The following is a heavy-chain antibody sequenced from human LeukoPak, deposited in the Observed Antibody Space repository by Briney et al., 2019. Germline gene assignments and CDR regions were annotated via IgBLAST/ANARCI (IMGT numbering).Heavy chain of an antibody. D-gene: IGHD2-2*01. CDR3: ARDVKTRYCSSTSCYVPFDY. CDR1: GFTFSAYY. V-gene: IGHV3-11*04. Sequence: GGSLRLSCAASGFTFSAYYMRLIRQAPGKGLEWVSYISSSGSTIYYADSVKGRFTISRDNAKNSLYLQMNSLRAEDTAVYYCARDVKTRYCSSTSCYVPFDYWGQGTLVTVSS. J-gene: IGHJ4*02. CDR2: ISSSGSTI.